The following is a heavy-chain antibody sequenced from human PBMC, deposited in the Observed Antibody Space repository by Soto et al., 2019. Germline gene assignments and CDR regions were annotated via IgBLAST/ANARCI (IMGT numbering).Heavy chain of an antibody. CDR2: IYYSGST. CDR3: ARGVTIFGVVNFSSPHYYYGMDV. J-gene: IGHJ6*02. CDR1: GGSISSGGYY. Sequence: SETLSLTCTVSGGSISSGGYYWSWIRQHPGKGLEWIGYIYYSGSTYYNPSLKSRVTISVDTSKNQFSLKLSSVTAADTAVYYCARGVTIFGVVNFSSPHYYYGMDVWGQGTTVTVSS. D-gene: IGHD3-3*01. V-gene: IGHV4-31*03.